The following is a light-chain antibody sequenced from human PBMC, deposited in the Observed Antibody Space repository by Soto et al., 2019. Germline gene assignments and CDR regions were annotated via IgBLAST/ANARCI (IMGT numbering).Light chain of an antibody. Sequence: QSALTQPASVSGSPGQSITISCTGTSSDVGGYNYVSWYQQHPGKAPRLMIYDVSNRPSGVSNRFSGSKSGNTASLTISGLQAEDEADYYCSSYTSSSTPHVVFGGGTQLTVL. CDR3: SSYTSSSTPHVV. J-gene: IGLJ2*01. CDR2: DVS. CDR1: SSDVGGYNY. V-gene: IGLV2-14*03.